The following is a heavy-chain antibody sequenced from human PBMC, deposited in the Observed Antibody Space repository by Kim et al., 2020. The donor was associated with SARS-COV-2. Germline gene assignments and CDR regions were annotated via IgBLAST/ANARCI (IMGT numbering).Heavy chain of an antibody. J-gene: IGHJ4*02. CDR3: ARDQYDYVWGSYRYSY. D-gene: IGHD3-16*02. Sequence: SVKGRFTISRDNSKNTLYLQMNSLRAEDTAVYYCARDQYDYVWGSYRYSYWGQGTLVTVSS. V-gene: IGHV3-30*01.